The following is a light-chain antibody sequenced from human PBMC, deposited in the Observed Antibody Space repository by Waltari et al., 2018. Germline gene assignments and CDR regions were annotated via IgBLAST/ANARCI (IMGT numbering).Light chain of an antibody. J-gene: IGKJ2*01. Sequence: IQMTQSPSSPSASLGDRVTFTCQARQDIRNYLNWFQQTPGKAPKLLIYDASNLEAEVPSRFSGSGSGTDFTFTISSLQAEDLGTYYCQQYDNLPYTFGQGTKLEI. CDR2: DAS. V-gene: IGKV1-33*01. CDR1: QDIRNY. CDR3: QQYDNLPYT.